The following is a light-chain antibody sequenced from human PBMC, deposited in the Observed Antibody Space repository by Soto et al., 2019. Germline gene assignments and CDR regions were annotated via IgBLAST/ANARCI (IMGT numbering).Light chain of an antibody. J-gene: IGKJ4*01. CDR2: DAS. CDR1: QSLGTD. Sequence: ETVMMQSPATLSVSPGERATLSCRASQSLGTDLAWYQQRPGQAPKLLIYDASTWATGTPARFSGSGSGTEFTLTISSLQSEDIAVYYCQQYRFWPLTFGGGTKVDIK. V-gene: IGKV3-15*01. CDR3: QQYRFWPLT.